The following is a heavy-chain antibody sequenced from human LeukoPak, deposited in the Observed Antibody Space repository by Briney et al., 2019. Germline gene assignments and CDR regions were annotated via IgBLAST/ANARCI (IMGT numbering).Heavy chain of an antibody. D-gene: IGHD6-25*01. CDR3: ARQYSSGWIYYYGLDV. CDR1: GVSVSSNSAA. V-gene: IGHV6-1*01. CDR2: TYYRSKWYN. Sequence: SQTLSLTCAISGVSVSSNSAAWNWIRQSPSRGLEWLGRTYYRSKWYNDYAVSVKSRITINPDTSKNQVSLQLKSVTPEDTAVYYCARQYSSGWIYYYGLDVWGKGTTVTVSS. J-gene: IGHJ6*04.